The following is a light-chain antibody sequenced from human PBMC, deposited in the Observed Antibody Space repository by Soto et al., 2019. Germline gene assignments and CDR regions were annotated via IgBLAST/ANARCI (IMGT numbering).Light chain of an antibody. CDR3: QQRKSYPIT. J-gene: IGKJ5*01. CDR2: AAS. V-gene: IGKV1-9*01. Sequence: DIQLTQSPSFLSASVGDRVTITCRASQDINTYLAWYQQKPGKAPKLLIFAASTLQNGVPSRFSGSGSGTEFTVTITSRQPEDFATYYGQQRKSYPITFGQGTRLEIK. CDR1: QDINTY.